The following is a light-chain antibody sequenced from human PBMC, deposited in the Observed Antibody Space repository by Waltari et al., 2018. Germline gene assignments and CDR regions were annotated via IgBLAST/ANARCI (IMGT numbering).Light chain of an antibody. CDR1: SSDVGGDDS. CDR3: SSHSGNNVVI. V-gene: IGLV2-14*03. Sequence: QSALTQPASVSGSPGQSITISCTGSSSDVGGDDSVSWYQHHPGQAPKVIIYDVSNRPSGVSDRFSVSKSGNTASVTSSGLQAEDVANYCCSSHSGNNVVIFGGGTKLTVL. J-gene: IGLJ2*01. CDR2: DVS.